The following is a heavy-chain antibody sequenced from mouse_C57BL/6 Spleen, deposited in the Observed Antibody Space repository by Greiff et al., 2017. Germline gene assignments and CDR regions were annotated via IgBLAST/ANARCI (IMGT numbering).Heavy chain of an antibody. CDR3: ARQGKPAMDY. J-gene: IGHJ4*01. V-gene: IGHV5-6*01. CDR2: ISSGGSYT. CDR1: GFTFSSYG. Sequence: EVHLVESGGDLVKPGGSLKLSCAASGFTFSSYGMSWVRQTPDKRLEWVATISSGGSYTYYPDSVKGRFTISRDNAKNTLYLQMSSLKSEDTAMYYCARQGKPAMDYWGQGTSVTVSS.